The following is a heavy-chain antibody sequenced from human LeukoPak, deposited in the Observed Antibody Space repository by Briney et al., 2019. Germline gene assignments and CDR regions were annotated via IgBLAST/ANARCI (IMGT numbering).Heavy chain of an antibody. Sequence: SETLSLTCAVYGGSSSGYYWSWIRQPPGKGLEWIGEINHSGSTNYNPSLKSRVAISVDTSKNQFSLKLSSVTAADTAVYYCARGFRVVVPAASHYYYYYMDVWGKGTTVTVSS. CDR2: INHSGST. D-gene: IGHD2-2*01. CDR1: GGSSSGYY. J-gene: IGHJ6*03. CDR3: ARGFRVVVPAASHYYYYYMDV. V-gene: IGHV4-34*01.